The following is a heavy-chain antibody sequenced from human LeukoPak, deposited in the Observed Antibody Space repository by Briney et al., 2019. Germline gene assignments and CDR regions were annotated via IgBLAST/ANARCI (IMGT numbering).Heavy chain of an antibody. CDR1: GFTFNTYG. Sequence: GRSLRLSCAASGFTFNTYGMHWVRQAPGRGLEWVAVIWYDGSNKYYADSVKGRFTISRDNSKNTLHLQMNSLRAEDTAVYYCATLGGNYFDYWGQGTLVTVSS. D-gene: IGHD3-10*01. J-gene: IGHJ4*02. V-gene: IGHV3-33*01. CDR2: IWYDGSNK. CDR3: ATLGGNYFDY.